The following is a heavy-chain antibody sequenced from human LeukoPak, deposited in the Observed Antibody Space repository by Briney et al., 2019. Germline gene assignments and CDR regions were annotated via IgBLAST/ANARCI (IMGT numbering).Heavy chain of an antibody. CDR3: ASLAVAGFFDY. D-gene: IGHD6-19*01. Sequence: GESLKISCKGSGYTFTSYAMHWVRQAPGQRLEWMGWINAGNGNTKYSQKFQGRVTITRDTSASTAYMELGSLRSEDTAVYYCASLAVAGFFDYWGQGTLVTVSS. CDR2: INAGNGNT. CDR1: GYTFTSYA. J-gene: IGHJ4*02. V-gene: IGHV1-3*01.